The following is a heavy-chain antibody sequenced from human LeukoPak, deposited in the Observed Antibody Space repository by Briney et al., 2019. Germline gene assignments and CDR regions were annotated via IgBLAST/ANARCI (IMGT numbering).Heavy chain of an antibody. Sequence: GGSLRLSCAAYGFTFSSYSMNWVRQAPGKGLEWVSSISSSSSYIYYADSVRGRFTISRDNAKNSLYLQMNSLRAEDTAVYYCALDYYDSSGYSPTGDFDYWGQGTLVTVSS. CDR2: ISSSSSYI. J-gene: IGHJ4*02. D-gene: IGHD3-22*01. CDR1: GFTFSSYS. V-gene: IGHV3-21*01. CDR3: ALDYYDSSGYSPTGDFDY.